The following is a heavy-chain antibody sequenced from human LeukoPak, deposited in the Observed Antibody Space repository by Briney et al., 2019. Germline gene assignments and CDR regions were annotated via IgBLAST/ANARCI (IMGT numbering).Heavy chain of an antibody. J-gene: IGHJ5*02. CDR2: IYTGGST. V-gene: IGHV4-61*02. CDR1: GGSISSGSYY. CDR3: ARHPSGRMWLQQGGWFDP. Sequence: PSQTLSLTCTVSGGSISSGSYYWSWIRQPAGKGLEWIGRIYTGGSTNYNPSLKSRVTISVDTSKNQFSLKLTSVTAADTAVYYCARHPSGRMWLQQGGWFDPWGQGTLVTVSS. D-gene: IGHD5-24*01.